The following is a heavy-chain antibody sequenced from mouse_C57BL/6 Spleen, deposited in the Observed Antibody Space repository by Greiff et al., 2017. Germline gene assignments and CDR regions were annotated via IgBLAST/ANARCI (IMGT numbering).Heavy chain of an antibody. CDR2: IYPGDGDT. J-gene: IGHJ2*01. V-gene: IGHV1-82*01. D-gene: IGHD1-1*01. Sequence: VKPGASVKISCKASGYAFSSSWMNWVKQRPGKGLEWIGRIYPGDGDTNYNGKFKGKATLTADKSSSTAYMQLSSLTSEDSAVYFCARSSKTVSDYWGQGTTLTVSS. CDR3: ARSSKTVSDY. CDR1: GYAFSSSW.